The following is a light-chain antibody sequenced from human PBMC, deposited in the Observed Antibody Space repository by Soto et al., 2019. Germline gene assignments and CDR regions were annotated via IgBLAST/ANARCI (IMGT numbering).Light chain of an antibody. J-gene: IGKJ4*01. CDR2: GAS. CDR1: QSVSSSY. Sequence: EIVLTQSPGTLSLSPGERATLSGRASQSVSSSYLAWYQQKPGQAPRLLIYGASSRATGIPDRFSGSGSGTDFTLTISRLESEDFAVYYCQQYGSSPKLTFGGGTKVEIK. CDR3: QQYGSSPKLT. V-gene: IGKV3-20*01.